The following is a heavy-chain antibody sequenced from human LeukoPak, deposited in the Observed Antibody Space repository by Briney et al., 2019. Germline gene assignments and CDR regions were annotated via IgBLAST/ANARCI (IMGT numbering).Heavy chain of an antibody. D-gene: IGHD3-22*01. CDR3: ARVARVLNYYDSSGLADY. CDR1: GYTFTSYA. CDR2: INTNTGNP. Sequence: GASVKVSCKASGYTFTSYAMNWVRQAPGQGLEWMGWINTNTGNPTYAQGFTGRFVFSLDTSVSTAYLQISSLKAEDTAVYYCARVARVLNYYDSSGLADYWGQGTLVTVSS. V-gene: IGHV7-4-1*02. J-gene: IGHJ4*02.